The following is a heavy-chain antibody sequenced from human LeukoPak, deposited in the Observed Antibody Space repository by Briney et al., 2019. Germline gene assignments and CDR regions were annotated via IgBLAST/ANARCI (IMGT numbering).Heavy chain of an antibody. J-gene: IGHJ4*02. CDR1: GFTVSSNY. V-gene: IGHV3-66*01. CDR3: AVLLWFGELLRPHDY. CDR2: IYSGGST. Sequence: GGSLRLSCAASGFTVSSNYMSWVRQAPGKGLEWVSVIYSGGSTYYADSVKGRFTISRDNSKNTLYLQMNSLRAEDTAVYYCAVLLWFGELLRPHDYWGQGTLVTVPS. D-gene: IGHD3-10*01.